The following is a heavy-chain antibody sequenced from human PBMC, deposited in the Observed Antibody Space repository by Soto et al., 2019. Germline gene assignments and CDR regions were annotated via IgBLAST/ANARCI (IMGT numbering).Heavy chain of an antibody. CDR2: ISYNGGNR. D-gene: IGHD2-15*01. CDR3: ARGDREDTAVVIGVRPGEYGVDV. CDR1: GFTFSNYA. V-gene: IGHV3-30*04. Sequence: QVQLVESGGGVVQPGRSLRLSCAASGFTFSNYAMHWVRQVPGKGLECVAVISYNGGNRFYRDYVKGRFTISRDNSKNTVHLQIDSLRYEDAAVYYCARGDREDTAVVIGVRPGEYGVDVWGQGTTVTVSS. J-gene: IGHJ6*02.